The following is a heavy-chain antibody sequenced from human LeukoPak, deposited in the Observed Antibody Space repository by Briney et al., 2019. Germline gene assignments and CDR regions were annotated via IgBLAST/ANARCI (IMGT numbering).Heavy chain of an antibody. CDR1: GGSFSGYY. Sequence: PSETLSLTCAVSGGSFSGYYWSWIRQPPGRGLEWIGEINHSGSTNYNPSLKSRVTISVDTSKNQFSLKLSSVTAADTAVYYCANRINMVRGVIYGAFDIWGQGTMVTVSS. D-gene: IGHD3-10*01. J-gene: IGHJ3*02. CDR2: INHSGST. CDR3: ANRINMVRGVIYGAFDI. V-gene: IGHV4-34*01.